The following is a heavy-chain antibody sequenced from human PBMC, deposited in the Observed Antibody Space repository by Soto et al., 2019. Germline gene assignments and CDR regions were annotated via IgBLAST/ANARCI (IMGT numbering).Heavy chain of an antibody. D-gene: IGHD3-22*01. V-gene: IGHV3-30*03. CDR1: GFTFSSYG. CDR3: ARVRSGYYPTLDY. CDR2: ISNDGSNK. J-gene: IGHJ4*02. Sequence: PGWSLRLSCAASGFTFSSYGMHWVRQAPGKGPEWVAVISNDGSNKYYADSVKGRFTISRDNSKNTLYLQMNSLRAEDTAVFYCARVRSGYYPTLDYWGQGTMGTVSS.